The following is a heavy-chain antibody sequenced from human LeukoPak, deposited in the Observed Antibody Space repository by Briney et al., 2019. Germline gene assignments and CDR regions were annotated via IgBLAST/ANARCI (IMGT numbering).Heavy chain of an antibody. D-gene: IGHD3-3*01. J-gene: IGHJ6*03. V-gene: IGHV3-23*01. CDR1: GFTFSSHA. CDR3: AKVGVEFHYYYYMDV. Sequence: GGSLRLSCAASGFTFSSHAMSWVRQAPGKGLMWVSGIADNGATYYAESVKGRFIISRDNSKNTLFLQMDSLRAEDTALYYCAKVGVEFHYYYYMDVWGRGTTVTVSS. CDR2: IADNGAT.